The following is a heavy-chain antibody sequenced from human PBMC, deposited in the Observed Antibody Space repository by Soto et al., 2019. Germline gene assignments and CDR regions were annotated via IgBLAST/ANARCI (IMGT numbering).Heavy chain of an antibody. CDR1: GFTFSSYA. J-gene: IGHJ5*02. CDR3: ARDAITGTTEDGNWFDP. CDR2: IAYDGSNK. V-gene: IGHV3-30-3*01. Sequence: QVQLVESGGGVVQPGRSLRLSCAASGFTFSSYAMHWVRQAPGKGLEWVAVIAYDGSNKYYADSVKSRFTISRDNSKNTLYQKMNSRSAEDTAVDYCARDAITGTTEDGNWFDPWGQGTLFTVSS. D-gene: IGHD1-7*01.